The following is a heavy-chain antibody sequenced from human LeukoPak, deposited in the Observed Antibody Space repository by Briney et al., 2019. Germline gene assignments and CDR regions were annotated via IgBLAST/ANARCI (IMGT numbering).Heavy chain of an antibody. CDR2: INHSGNT. V-gene: IGHV4-34*01. CDR1: GGSFNDYY. Sequence: SETLSLTCALYGGSFNDYYWSWIRQPPGKGLEWIGEINHSGNTNYNPSLESRVTISVDRSKNQFSLKLSSVTAADTAVYYCARALRCSSTSCYKESEYFQHWGQGTLVTVSS. D-gene: IGHD2-2*02. J-gene: IGHJ1*01. CDR3: ARALRCSSTSCYKESEYFQH.